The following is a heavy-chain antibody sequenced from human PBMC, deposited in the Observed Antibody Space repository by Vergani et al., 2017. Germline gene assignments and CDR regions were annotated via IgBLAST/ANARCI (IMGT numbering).Heavy chain of an antibody. CDR1: GYTFTSYG. CDR2: ISAYNGNT. Sequence: QVQLVQSGAEVKKPGASVKVSCKASGYTFTSYGISWVRQAPGQGLEWMGWISAYNGNTNYAQKLQGRVTMTTDTSTSTAYMELRSLRSDDTAVYYCAREKYYYGSGSYPKRWGYYGMDVWGQGTTVTVSS. V-gene: IGHV1-18*01. J-gene: IGHJ6*02. CDR3: AREKYYYGSGSYPKRWGYYGMDV. D-gene: IGHD3-10*01.